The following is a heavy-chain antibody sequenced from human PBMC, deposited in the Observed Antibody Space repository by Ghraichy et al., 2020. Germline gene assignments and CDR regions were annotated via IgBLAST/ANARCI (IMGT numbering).Heavy chain of an antibody. V-gene: IGHV3-30*18. J-gene: IGHJ4*02. CDR1: GFTFSIYG. Sequence: LSLTCAASGFTFSIYGMHWVRQAPGKGLEWVAVISYDGSNKYYADSVKGRFTISRDNSKSTLFLQMNSLRAEDTAVYFCAKLFQYSLLWNYFDYWGRGTLVTVSS. D-gene: IGHD2/OR15-2a*01. CDR2: ISYDGSNK. CDR3: AKLFQYSLLWNYFDY.